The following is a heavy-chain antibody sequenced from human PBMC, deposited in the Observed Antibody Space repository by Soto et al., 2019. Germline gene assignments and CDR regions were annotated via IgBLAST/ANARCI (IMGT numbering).Heavy chain of an antibody. Sequence: PGGLLSRSCAGCAETVGTWWLRRVHHPPGKGLEWVANIKQDGSEKYYVDSVKGRFTISRDNAKNSLYLQMNSLRAEDTAVYYCARVRSGRYSEFDSWGQGTLATVSS. D-gene: IGHD1-26*01. CDR1: AETVGTWW. CDR3: ARVRSGRYSEFDS. J-gene: IGHJ4*02. CDR2: IKQDGSEK. V-gene: IGHV3-7*03.